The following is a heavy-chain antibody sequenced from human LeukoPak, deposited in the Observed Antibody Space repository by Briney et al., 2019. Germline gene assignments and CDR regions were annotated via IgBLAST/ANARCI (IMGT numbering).Heavy chain of an antibody. J-gene: IGHJ4*02. CDR1: GGTFISYA. CDR2: IIPIFGTA. D-gene: IGHD3-9*01. V-gene: IGHV1-69*13. CDR3: ARDFDPTFDY. Sequence: GASVKVSCKASGGTFISYAISWVRQAPGQGLEWMGGIIPIFGTANYAQKFQGRVTITADESTSTAYVELSSLRSEDTAVYYCARDFDPTFDYWGQGTLVTVSS.